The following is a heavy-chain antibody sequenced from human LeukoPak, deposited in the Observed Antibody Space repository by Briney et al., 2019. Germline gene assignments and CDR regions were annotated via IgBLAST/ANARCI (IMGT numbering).Heavy chain of an antibody. CDR1: GFTFNSYA. CDR3: AKEPREYCSSTSCPNWFDL. Sequence: PGGSLRLSCAASGFTFNSYAMSWVRQAPGKGLEWVSAISASGGTTYYADSVKGRFTISRDNSENTLFLQMNSLRAEDMAVYYCAKEPREYCSSTSCPNWFDLWGQGTLVTVSS. D-gene: IGHD2-2*01. J-gene: IGHJ5*02. CDR2: ISASGGTT. V-gene: IGHV3-23*01.